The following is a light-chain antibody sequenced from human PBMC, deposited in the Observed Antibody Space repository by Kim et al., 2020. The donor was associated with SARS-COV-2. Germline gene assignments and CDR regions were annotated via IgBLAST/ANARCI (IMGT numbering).Light chain of an antibody. J-gene: IGKJ4*01. CDR2: AAS. V-gene: IGKV1-6*01. Sequence: AIQMTQSPSSLSASVGDRVTITCRASQGIRIDLGWYQQKPGKAPKLLIYAASTLQSGVPSRFSGSGSGTEFTLTISTLQPEDFATYYCLQDYSSPLTFGGGTKVDIK. CDR1: QGIRID. CDR3: LQDYSSPLT.